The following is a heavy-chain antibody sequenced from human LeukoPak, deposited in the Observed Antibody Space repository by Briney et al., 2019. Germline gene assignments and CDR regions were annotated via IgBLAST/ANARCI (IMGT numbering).Heavy chain of an antibody. Sequence: SVKVSCKASGGTFSSYAISWVRQAPGQRLGWMGGIIPIFGTANYAQKFQGRVKITTDESTSTAYMELSSLRSEDTAVYYCARDYGRTSPSNWFDPWGQGTLVTVSS. CDR1: GGTFSSYA. V-gene: IGHV1-69*05. D-gene: IGHD1-14*01. J-gene: IGHJ5*02. CDR3: ARDYGRTSPSNWFDP. CDR2: IIPIFGTA.